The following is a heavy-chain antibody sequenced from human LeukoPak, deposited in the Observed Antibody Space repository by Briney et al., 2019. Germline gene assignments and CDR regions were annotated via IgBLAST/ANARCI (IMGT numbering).Heavy chain of an antibody. CDR2: IWYDGSNK. CDR1: GFTFSSYC. CDR3: AREGITMVRGAKDY. D-gene: IGHD3-10*01. J-gene: IGHJ4*02. Sequence: GGSLRLSCAASGFTFSSYCMHWVRQAPGKGLEWVAVIWYDGSNKYYADSVKGRFTISRDNSKNTLYLQMNSLRAEDTAVYYCAREGITMVRGAKDYWGQGTLVTVSS. V-gene: IGHV3-33*01.